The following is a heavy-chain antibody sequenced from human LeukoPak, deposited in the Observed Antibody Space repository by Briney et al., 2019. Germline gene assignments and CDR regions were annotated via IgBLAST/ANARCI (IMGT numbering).Heavy chain of an antibody. CDR2: IQSKSDGVTT. J-gene: IGHJ4*02. CDR1: EFTFSNAW. Sequence: GSLRLSCAASEFTFSNAWMNWVRQAPGKGLEYIGRIQSKSDGVTTDDAAPVKGRFTISRDDSKSPMYLQINSLKTDDTAVYYCATGTRSDRFDYWGQGTLVTVSS. CDR3: ATGTRSDRFDY. V-gene: IGHV3-15*01.